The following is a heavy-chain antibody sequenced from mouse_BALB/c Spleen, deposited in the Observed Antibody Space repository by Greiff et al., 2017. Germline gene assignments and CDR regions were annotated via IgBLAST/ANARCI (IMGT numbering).Heavy chain of an antibody. CDR1: GYTFTSYV. J-gene: IGHJ4*01. D-gene: IGHD1-1*01. CDR3: ARSGSSYDYYAMDY. CDR2: INPYNDGT. Sequence: VQLQQSGPELVKPGASVKMSCKASGYTFTSYVMHWVKQKPGQGLEWIGYINPYNDGTKYNEKFKGKATLTSDKSSSTAYMELSSLTSEDSAVYYCARSGSSYDYYAMDYWGQGTSVTVSS. V-gene: IGHV1-14*01.